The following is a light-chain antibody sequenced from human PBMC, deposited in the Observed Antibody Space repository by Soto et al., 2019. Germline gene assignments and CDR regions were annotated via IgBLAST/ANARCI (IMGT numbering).Light chain of an antibody. Sequence: DIVMTQTPLSSPVTLGQPASITCRSSQSLVHSDGNTYLSCLHQRPGQPPRPLIYKISDRFSGVPDKFSGRGAGTDFTLKISRVEAEGVVVYYCMQATQCPWTFGQGTEVEI. CDR2: KIS. V-gene: IGKV2-24*01. J-gene: IGKJ1*01. CDR1: QSLVHSDGNTY. CDR3: MQATQCPWT.